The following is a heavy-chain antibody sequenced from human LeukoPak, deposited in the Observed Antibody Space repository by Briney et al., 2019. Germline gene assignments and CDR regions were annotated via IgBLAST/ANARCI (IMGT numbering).Heavy chain of an antibody. CDR2: INPSGGST. CDR3: ARAYDFPDY. V-gene: IGHV1-46*01. J-gene: IGHJ4*02. CDR1: GYGFSIYY. D-gene: IGHD3-3*01. Sequence: GASVKVSCKASGYGFSIYYMHWVRQAPGQGLEWMGIINPSGGSTSHAQKFQGRVTMTRDTSTSTVYMELSSLRSEDTAVYYCARAYDFPDYWGQGTLVTVSS.